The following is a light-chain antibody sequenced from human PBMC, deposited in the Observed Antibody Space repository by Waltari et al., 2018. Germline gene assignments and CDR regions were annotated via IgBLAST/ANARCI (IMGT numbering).Light chain of an antibody. CDR2: EVT. Sequence: QSALTQPASVSGSPGQSITISCTGTASDVGVYNLVSWYQQNTGKAPKLVIYEVTKRPSGISNRFSGSKSGNTASLTISGLQDEDEATYHCCSYAGSSVWIFGGGTKLTVL. V-gene: IGLV2-23*02. CDR1: ASDVGVYNL. CDR3: CSYAGSSVWI. J-gene: IGLJ2*01.